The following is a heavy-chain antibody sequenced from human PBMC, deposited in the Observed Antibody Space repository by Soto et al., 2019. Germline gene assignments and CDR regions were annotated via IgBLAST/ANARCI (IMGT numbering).Heavy chain of an antibody. J-gene: IGHJ3*02. Sequence: GGSLRLSCAASGFTFSSYWMSWVRQAPGKGLEWVANIKQDGSEKYYVDSVKGRFTISRDNAKNPLYLQMNSLRAEDTAVYYCARAPGYDILTGYEGTHDAFDIWGQGTMVTVSS. CDR2: IKQDGSEK. V-gene: IGHV3-7*03. D-gene: IGHD3-9*01. CDR1: GFTFSSYW. CDR3: ARAPGYDILTGYEGTHDAFDI.